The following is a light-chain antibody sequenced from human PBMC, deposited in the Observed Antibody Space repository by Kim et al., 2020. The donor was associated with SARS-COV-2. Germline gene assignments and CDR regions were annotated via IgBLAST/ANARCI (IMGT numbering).Light chain of an antibody. CDR2: GAS. J-gene: IGKJ2*01. V-gene: IGKV3-20*01. CDR3: QQYGSSPYT. Sequence: EIVLTQSPGTLSLSPGERATLSCRASQSVSSSYLAWYQQKPGQAPRLLIYGASSRATGIPDRFSGSGSGTDFTLTISRLEPEDFAVYYCQQYGSSPYTFGQGTDLDI. CDR1: QSVSSSY.